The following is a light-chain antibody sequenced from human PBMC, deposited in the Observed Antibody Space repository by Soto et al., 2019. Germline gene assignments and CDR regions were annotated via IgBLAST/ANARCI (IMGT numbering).Light chain of an antibody. V-gene: IGKV1-5*01. Sequence: DIQMTQSPSTLSASVGDRVTITCRASQNINNWIAWYQQKSGKAPKFLIYDASTLENGVPSRFSGSGFGTEFSLTISSLQPDDFGSYYCQHMRTFGQATKVDIK. CDR1: QNINNW. CDR2: DAS. CDR3: QHMRT. J-gene: IGKJ1*01.